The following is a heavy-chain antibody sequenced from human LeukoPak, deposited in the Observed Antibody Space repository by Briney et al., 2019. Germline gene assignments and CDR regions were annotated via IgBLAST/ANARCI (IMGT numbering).Heavy chain of an antibody. CDR3: ANGANCSGGSCYPAGAFDI. J-gene: IGHJ3*02. D-gene: IGHD2-15*01. V-gene: IGHV4-30-4*01. Sequence: SETLSLTCTVSGGSISSGDYYWSWIRPPPGKGLEWIGYIYYSGSTYYNPSLKSRVTISVDTSKNQFSLKLSSVTAADTAVYYCANGANCSGGSCYPAGAFDIWGQGTMVTVSS. CDR1: GGSISSGDYY. CDR2: IYYSGST.